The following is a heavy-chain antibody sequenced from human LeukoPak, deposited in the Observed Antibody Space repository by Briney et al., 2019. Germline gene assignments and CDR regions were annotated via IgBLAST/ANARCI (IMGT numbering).Heavy chain of an antibody. CDR3: AVAVAFRI. CDR2: IKEDGSEQ. V-gene: IGHV3-7*01. J-gene: IGHJ3*02. D-gene: IGHD6-19*01. Sequence: GGSLRLSCVASGFSFSRYWMSWVRQAPGKGLEWVANIKEDGSEQYYADSLKGRFTISRDNVKNSLYLHINSLRAEDTAVYYCAVAVAFRIWGQGTMVTVSS. CDR1: GFSFSRYW.